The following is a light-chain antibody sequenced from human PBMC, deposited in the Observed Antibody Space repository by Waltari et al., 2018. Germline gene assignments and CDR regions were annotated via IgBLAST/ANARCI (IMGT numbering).Light chain of an antibody. Sequence: DIQMTQSPSSLSASVGDRVTITCRTSQTISNYLNWYQQKPGTAPYLLIYDASTLQSWDPSRFTGSGAGTEFTLTISSLQPEDIASYFCQQSYSSPDTFGQGTNLEIK. CDR2: DAS. CDR1: QTISNY. CDR3: QQSYSSPDT. J-gene: IGKJ2*01. V-gene: IGKV1-39*01.